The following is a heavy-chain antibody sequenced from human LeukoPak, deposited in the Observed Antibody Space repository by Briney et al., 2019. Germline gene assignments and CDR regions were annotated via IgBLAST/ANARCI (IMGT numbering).Heavy chain of an antibody. Sequence: ASVKVSCKASGYTFSNYYIHWVRQAPGQGLEWMGVNNPSGGRTTYAQKFQGRVTMTRDTSTSTAYMDLSSLRSDDTAVYYCSRELGGSYFDYWGQGTRVTVSS. V-gene: IGHV1-46*01. D-gene: IGHD1-26*01. CDR2: NNPSGGRT. J-gene: IGHJ4*02. CDR3: SRELGGSYFDY. CDR1: GYTFSNYY.